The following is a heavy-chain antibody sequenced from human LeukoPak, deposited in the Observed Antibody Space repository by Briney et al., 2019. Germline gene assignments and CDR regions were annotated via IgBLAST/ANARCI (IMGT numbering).Heavy chain of an antibody. CDR3: ARERSDWFDP. V-gene: IGHV4-59*01. CDR2: IYYSGST. Sequence: PSETLSLTCTVSGGSISSYYWSWTRQPPGKGLEWIGYIYYSGSTNYNPSLKSRVTISVDTSKNQFSLKLSSVTAADTAMYYCARERSDWFDPWGQGTLVTVSS. CDR1: GGSISSYY. J-gene: IGHJ5*02.